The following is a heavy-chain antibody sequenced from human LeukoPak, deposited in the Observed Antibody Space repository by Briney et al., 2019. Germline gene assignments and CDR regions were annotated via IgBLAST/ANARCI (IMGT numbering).Heavy chain of an antibody. CDR2: VNAGNGNT. CDR3: ARDDYYYYGMDV. CDR1: GYTFTSYA. J-gene: IGHJ6*04. V-gene: IGHV1-3*01. Sequence: GASVKVSCKASGYTFTSYAMHWVRQAPGQRLEWMGWVNAGNGNTKYSQKFQGRVTITRDTSASTAYMELSSLRSEDTAVYYCARDDYYYYGMDVWGKGTTVTVSS.